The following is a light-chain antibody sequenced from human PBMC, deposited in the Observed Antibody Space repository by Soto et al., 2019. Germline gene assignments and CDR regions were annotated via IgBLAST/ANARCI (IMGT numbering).Light chain of an antibody. Sequence: QSALTQPPSASGSPGQSVTISCTGTSNDVGGYNYVSWYQQHPGKAPKLMIYAVSNRPSGVSNRFSASKSGNTASLFISGLQAEDEADYYCSSYTSDSSYVFGSGTKVTVL. V-gene: IGLV2-14*01. J-gene: IGLJ1*01. CDR2: AVS. CDR3: SSYTSDSSYV. CDR1: SNDVGGYNY.